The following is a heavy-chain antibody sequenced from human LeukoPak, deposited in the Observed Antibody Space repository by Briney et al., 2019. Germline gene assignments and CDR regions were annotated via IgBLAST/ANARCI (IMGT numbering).Heavy chain of an antibody. V-gene: IGHV1-2*02. CDR2: INPNSGGT. CDR1: GYTFTGYY. CDR3: ARGLNYYDSSGYATEGPNDAFDI. Sequence: GASVKVSCKASGYTFTGYYMHWVRQAPGQGLEWMGWINPNSGGTNYAQKFQGRVTMTRDTSISTAYMELSRLRSDDTAVYYCARGLNYYDSSGYATEGPNDAFDIWGQGTMVTVSS. J-gene: IGHJ3*02. D-gene: IGHD3-22*01.